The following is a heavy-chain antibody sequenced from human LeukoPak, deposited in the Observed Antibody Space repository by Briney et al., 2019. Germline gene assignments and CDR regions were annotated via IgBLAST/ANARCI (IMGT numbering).Heavy chain of an antibody. V-gene: IGHV4-34*01. CDR3: ARGAFRGGSFYGDFDY. J-gene: IGHJ4*02. CDR2: INHSGST. CDR1: GGSFSGSS. Sequence: PSETLSLTCAVSGGSFSGSSWCWGCQPPGKGLEWIGEINHSGSTNYNPSLKSRVTISVDTSKNQFSLKLSSVTAADTAIYYCARGAFRGGSFYGDFDYWGRGTLVTVSS. D-gene: IGHD2-15*01.